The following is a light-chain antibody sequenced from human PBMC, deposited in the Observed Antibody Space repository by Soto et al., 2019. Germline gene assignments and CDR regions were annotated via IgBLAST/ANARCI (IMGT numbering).Light chain of an antibody. CDR1: SSNIGANYD. CDR3: QSYDSSLSSYV. V-gene: IGLV1-40*01. CDR2: GNS. Sequence: QSALTQPPSVSGAPGQRVTISCTGSSSNIGANYDVHWYQQLPGTAPKLLIYGNSNRPSGVPDRFSGSKSGTSVTLAITGLQAEDEADYYCQSYDSSLSSYVFGTGTKLTVL. J-gene: IGLJ1*01.